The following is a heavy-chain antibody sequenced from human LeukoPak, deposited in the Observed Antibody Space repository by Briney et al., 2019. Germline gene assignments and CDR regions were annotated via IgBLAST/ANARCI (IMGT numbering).Heavy chain of an antibody. CDR3: ARTEPRLPKGSVGFDY. CDR1: GGTFSSYA. Sequence: ASVKVSCKASGGTFSSYAISWVRQAPGQGLEWMGWISAYNGNTNYAQKLQGRVTMTTDTSTSTAYMELRSLRSDDTAVYYCARTEPRLPKGSVGFDYWGQGTLVTVSS. CDR2: ISAYNGNT. D-gene: IGHD5/OR15-5a*01. V-gene: IGHV1-18*01. J-gene: IGHJ4*02.